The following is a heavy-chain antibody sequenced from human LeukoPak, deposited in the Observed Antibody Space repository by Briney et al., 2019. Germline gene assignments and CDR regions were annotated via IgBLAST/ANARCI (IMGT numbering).Heavy chain of an antibody. V-gene: IGHV1-2*02. CDR1: GYTFTGYY. J-gene: IGHJ4*02. CDR3: AREAEQWLADFDH. CDR2: INPNSGGT. D-gene: IGHD6-19*01. Sequence: GASVKVSCKASGYTFTGYYMHWVRQAPGQGLGWMGWINPNSGGTNYAQKFQGRVTMTRDTSISTAYMELSRLRSDDTAVYYCAREAEQWLADFDHWGQGTLVTVSS.